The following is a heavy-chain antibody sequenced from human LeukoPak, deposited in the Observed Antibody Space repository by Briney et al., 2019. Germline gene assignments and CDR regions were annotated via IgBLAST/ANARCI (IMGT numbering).Heavy chain of an antibody. CDR2: IYSSGDT. J-gene: IGHJ4*02. V-gene: IGHV4-59*01. CDR3: AIDYTSLFDY. CDR1: GGSFSSYY. D-gene: IGHD4-11*01. Sequence: SETLSLTCTVFGGSFSSYYWGWIRQSPGKGLEWIAYIYSSGDTNYNPSLKSRVAISLDTSKNQFFLNLSFVTAVDTAVYYCAIDYTSLFDYWGQGTLVTVSS.